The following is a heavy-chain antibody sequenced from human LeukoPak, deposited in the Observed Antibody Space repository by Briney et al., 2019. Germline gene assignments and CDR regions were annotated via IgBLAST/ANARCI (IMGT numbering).Heavy chain of an antibody. J-gene: IGHJ3*02. V-gene: IGHV4-39*01. D-gene: IGHD2-2*01. CDR2: ISDGGST. CDR3: VRHCCSTPSKRTFDI. CDR1: GGSIWTSDYY. Sequence: SETLSLTSTVSGGSIWTSDYYWGCIRQFPGKGLEWIGTISDGGSTYYNPSLESRVIISVDTSKNQFSLKLSSVTAADTAVYYCVRHCCSTPSKRTFDIWGQGTLVTVSS.